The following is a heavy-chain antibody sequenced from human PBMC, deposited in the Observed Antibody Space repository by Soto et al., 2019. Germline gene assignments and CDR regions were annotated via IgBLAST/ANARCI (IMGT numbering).Heavy chain of an antibody. Sequence: SETLSLTCAVSGYSISSGYYWGWIRQPPGKGLEWIGSIYHSGSTYYNPSLKSRVTISVDTSKNQFSLKLSSVTAADTAVYYCVLREGFGELLYAFDIWGQGTMVTV. CDR3: VLREGFGELLYAFDI. J-gene: IGHJ3*02. D-gene: IGHD3-10*01. CDR1: GYSISSGYY. V-gene: IGHV4-38-2*01. CDR2: IYHSGST.